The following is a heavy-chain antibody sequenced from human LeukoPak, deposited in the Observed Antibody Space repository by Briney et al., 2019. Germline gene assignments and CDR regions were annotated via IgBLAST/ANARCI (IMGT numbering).Heavy chain of an antibody. J-gene: IGHJ4*02. CDR3: ARDITRGAAGYYLDY. CDR2: IYSGGST. V-gene: IGHV3-53*01. D-gene: IGHD1-26*01. CDR1: GLTVSSSY. Sequence: GGSLRLSCAVSGLTVSSSYMSWVRQAPGKGLEWVSVIYSGGSTYFADSVKGRFTISRDNAKNSLYLQMNSLRAEDTAVYYCARDITRGAAGYYLDYWGQGTLVTVSS.